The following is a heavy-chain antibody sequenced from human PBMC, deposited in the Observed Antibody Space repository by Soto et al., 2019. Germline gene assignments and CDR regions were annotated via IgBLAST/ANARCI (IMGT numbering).Heavy chain of an antibody. CDR1: GFTFSSYA. Sequence: EVQLLESGGGLVQPGGSLRLSCAASGFTFSSYAMSWVRQAPGKGLEWVSAISVSGGSTYYADTVKGRYTISRNNSKNPMYLQMNSLIAEDTAVYYCAKLPAAILYYYYMDVWGKGTTVTVSS. V-gene: IGHV3-23*01. CDR3: AKLPAAILYYYYMDV. D-gene: IGHD2-2*01. CDR2: ISVSGGST. J-gene: IGHJ6*03.